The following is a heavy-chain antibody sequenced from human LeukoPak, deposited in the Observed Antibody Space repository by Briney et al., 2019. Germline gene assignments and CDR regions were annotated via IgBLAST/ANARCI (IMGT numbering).Heavy chain of an antibody. J-gene: IGHJ6*03. CDR3: ARGSTTAASKSYYMDV. Sequence: ASVKVSCKASGYTFTGYYMHWVRQAPGQGLEWMGWINPNSGGTNYAQKFQGRVTMTRDTSISTAYMELSSLRSDDTAVYYCARGSTTAASKSYYMDVWDKGTTVTVSS. V-gene: IGHV1-2*02. D-gene: IGHD2/OR15-2a*01. CDR2: INPNSGGT. CDR1: GYTFTGYY.